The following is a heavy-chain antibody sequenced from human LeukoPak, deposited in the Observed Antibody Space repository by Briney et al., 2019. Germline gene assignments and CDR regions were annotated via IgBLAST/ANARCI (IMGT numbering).Heavy chain of an antibody. Sequence: PSETLSLTCAVYGGSFSGYYWSWIRQPPGKGLEWIGEINHSGSTNYNPSLKSRVTISVDTSKNQFSLKLSSVTAADTAVYYCARGQRWYYYGSGSLGYGMDVWGQGTTVTVSS. V-gene: IGHV4-34*01. J-gene: IGHJ6*02. CDR3: ARGQRWYYYGSGSLGYGMDV. CDR2: INHSGST. CDR1: GGSFSGYY. D-gene: IGHD3-10*01.